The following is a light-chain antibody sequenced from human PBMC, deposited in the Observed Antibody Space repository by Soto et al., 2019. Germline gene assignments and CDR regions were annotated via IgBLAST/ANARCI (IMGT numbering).Light chain of an antibody. CDR3: QQYGSSPLT. Sequence: ESVLTQALGTLSLYKGERATLSCRASQSVSSSYLAWYQQQPGQAPRLLIYGASSRATGIPDRFSGSGSGTDFTLTISRLEPEDFAVYYCQQYGSSPLTFGQGTKVDIK. CDR2: GAS. CDR1: QSVSSSY. V-gene: IGKV3-20*01. J-gene: IGKJ1*01.